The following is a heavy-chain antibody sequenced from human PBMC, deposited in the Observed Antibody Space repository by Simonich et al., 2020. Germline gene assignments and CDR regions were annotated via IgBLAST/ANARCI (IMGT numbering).Heavy chain of an antibody. CDR3: ASSKRGYNWNDFDY. Sequence: QVQLVQSGAEVKKPGASVKVSCKASGYTFTGYYMHWVRQAPGQGLELKGWSNPHSGGTNYAQKFQGRVTMTRDTSSSTAYMELGRLRSDDTAVYYCASSKRGYNWNDFDYWGQGTLVTVSS. D-gene: IGHD1-1*01. V-gene: IGHV1-2*02. CDR2: SNPHSGGT. J-gene: IGHJ4*02. CDR1: GYTFTGYY.